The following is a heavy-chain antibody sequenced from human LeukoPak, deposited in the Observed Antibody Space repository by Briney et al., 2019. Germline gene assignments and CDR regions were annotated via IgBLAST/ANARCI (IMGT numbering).Heavy chain of an antibody. V-gene: IGHV1-69*05. CDR1: GGTFSSYA. J-gene: IGHJ4*02. Sequence: SVKVSCKASGGTFSSYAISWVRQAPGQGLEWMGGIIPIFGTANYAQKFQGRVTITTDESTSTAYMELSSLRSEDTAVYYCARGADYDSSGTFDYWGQGTLVTVSS. CDR3: ARGADYDSSGTFDY. D-gene: IGHD3-22*01. CDR2: IIPIFGTA.